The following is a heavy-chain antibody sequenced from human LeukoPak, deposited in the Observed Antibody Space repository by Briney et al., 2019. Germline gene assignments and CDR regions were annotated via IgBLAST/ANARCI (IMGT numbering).Heavy chain of an antibody. CDR1: GFTFSSYG. V-gene: IGHV3-30*18. Sequence: GGSLRHSCAASGFTFSSYGMHWVRQAPGKGLEWVAVISYDGSNKYYADSVKGRFTISRDNSKNTLYLQMNSLRAEDTAVYYCAKKLYSGSYEGGHYFDYWGQGTLVTVSS. CDR3: AKKLYSGSYEGGHYFDY. J-gene: IGHJ4*02. CDR2: ISYDGSNK. D-gene: IGHD1-26*01.